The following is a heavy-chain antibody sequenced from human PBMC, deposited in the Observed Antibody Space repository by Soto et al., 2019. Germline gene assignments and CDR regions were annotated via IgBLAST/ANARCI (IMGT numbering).Heavy chain of an antibody. D-gene: IGHD6-19*01. CDR2: IYSGGST. Sequence: GGSLRLSCAASGFTVSSNYMSWVRQAPGKGLEWVSVIYSGGSTYYADSVKGRFTISRDNSKNTLYLQMNSLRAEDTAVYYCARDATVDPQSSGYWGQGTLVTVSS. V-gene: IGHV3-66*01. J-gene: IGHJ4*02. CDR3: ARDATVDPQSSGY. CDR1: GFTVSSNY.